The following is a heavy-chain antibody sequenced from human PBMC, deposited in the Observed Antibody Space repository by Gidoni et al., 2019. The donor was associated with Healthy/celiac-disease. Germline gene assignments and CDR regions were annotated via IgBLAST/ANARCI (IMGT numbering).Heavy chain of an antibody. Sequence: QVQLQESGPGLVKPSQTLSLTCTVSGGSISSGGYYWSWIRQHTGTGLEWIGYIDYSGSTYYTPSLKSRVTISVDTSKNQFSLKLSSVTAADTAVYYCARVGDGYNPGRGVFDYWGQGTLVTVSS. CDR2: IDYSGST. J-gene: IGHJ4*02. CDR3: ARVGDGYNPGRGVFDY. CDR1: GGSISSGGYY. D-gene: IGHD5-12*01. V-gene: IGHV4-31*03.